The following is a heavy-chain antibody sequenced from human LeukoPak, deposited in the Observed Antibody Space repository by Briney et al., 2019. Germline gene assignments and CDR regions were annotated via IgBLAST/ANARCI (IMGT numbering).Heavy chain of an antibody. CDR2: IYSGGST. CDR3: ARDSGDV. V-gene: IGHV3-53*01. CDR1: GFTFSSYA. J-gene: IGHJ6*04. Sequence: GGSLRLSCAASGFTFSSYAMNWVRQAPGKGLEWVSVIYSGGSTYYADSVKGRFTISRDNSKNTLYLQMNSLRAEDTAVYYCARDSGDVWGKGTTVTVSS.